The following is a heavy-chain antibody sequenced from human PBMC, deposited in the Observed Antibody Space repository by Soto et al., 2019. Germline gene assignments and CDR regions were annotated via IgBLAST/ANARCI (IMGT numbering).Heavy chain of an antibody. J-gene: IGHJ4*02. V-gene: IGHV2-70*01. Sequence: SGPPLVNPTQTLTVTCTFSGFLLSASGMCVSWIRQPPGKALEWLALIDWDDDKHYSTSLKTRLTITKDTSKNQVVFTMTNMDPADTATYYFARTPTTYYYDSSGYHVVFDYWGQGTQVTVSS. CDR1: GFLLSASGMC. D-gene: IGHD3-22*01. CDR2: IDWDDDK. CDR3: ARTPTTYYYDSSGYHVVFDY.